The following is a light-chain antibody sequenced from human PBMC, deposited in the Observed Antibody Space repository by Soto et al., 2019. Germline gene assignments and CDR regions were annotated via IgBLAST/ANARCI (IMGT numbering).Light chain of an antibody. J-gene: IGKJ1*01. CDR3: QQYGSSPT. CDR2: SAS. CDR1: RTVDGNY. V-gene: IGKV3-20*01. Sequence: PGERATVSCRASRTVDGNYLSWYHQKPGQAPRLLIHSASTRAPGIPDRFSASGAGTDFTLTISRLEPEDSAVYYCQQYGSSPTFGQGTKVDIK.